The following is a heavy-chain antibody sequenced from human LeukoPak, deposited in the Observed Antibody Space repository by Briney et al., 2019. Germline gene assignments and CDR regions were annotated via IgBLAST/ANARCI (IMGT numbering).Heavy chain of an antibody. CDR3: ARERYSSGWYFSDYFDY. CDR2: ISPSGEIT. V-gene: IGHV3-23*01. CDR1: GFTFSSYA. J-gene: IGHJ4*02. Sequence: PGGSLRLSCAASGFTFSSYAMSWVRQAPGKGLEWVSGISPSGEITYYIDSVKGRFTISRDNAKNTLYLQMNSLRAEDTAVYYCARERYSSGWYFSDYFDYWGQGTLVTVSS. D-gene: IGHD6-19*01.